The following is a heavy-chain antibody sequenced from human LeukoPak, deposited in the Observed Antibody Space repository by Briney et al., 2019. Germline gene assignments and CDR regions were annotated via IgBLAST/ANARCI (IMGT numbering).Heavy chain of an antibody. D-gene: IGHD3-22*01. J-gene: IGHJ4*02. Sequence: SETXSLTCXXYGGSFSGYYWXWIRQPPGKGLEWIGEINHSGSTNYNPSLKSRVTISVDTSKNQFSLKLSSVTAADTAVYYCARRSGYFVLLYYFDYWGQGTLVTVSS. V-gene: IGHV4-34*01. CDR3: ARRSGYFVLLYYFDY. CDR1: GGSFSGYY. CDR2: INHSGST.